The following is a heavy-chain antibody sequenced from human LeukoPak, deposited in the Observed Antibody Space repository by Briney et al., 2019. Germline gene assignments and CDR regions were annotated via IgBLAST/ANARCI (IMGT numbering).Heavy chain of an antibody. J-gene: IGHJ4*02. CDR2: INPNSGGT. Sequence: ASVKVSCKASGYTFTGYYMDWVRQAPGQGLEWMGWINPNSGGTNYAQKFQGRVTMTRDTSISTAYMELRSLRSDDTAVYYCARSQPINMIVVVLTEWGQGTLVTVSS. V-gene: IGHV1-2*02. CDR3: ARSQPINMIVVVLTE. D-gene: IGHD3-22*01. CDR1: GYTFTGYY.